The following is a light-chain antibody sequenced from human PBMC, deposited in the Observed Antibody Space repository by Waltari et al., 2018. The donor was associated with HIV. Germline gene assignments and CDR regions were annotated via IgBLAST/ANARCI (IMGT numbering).Light chain of an antibody. CDR1: QSISVY. Sequence: DIQMTQSPPSLSASLGDRVIITCRASQSISVYLNWYQQKPGRAPKLLIYAASSLHTGVPPRFSASGSGTEFTLTINSLQPEDFATYYFQQSFSGLTFGPGTKVDV. CDR3: QQSFSGLT. J-gene: IGKJ3*01. V-gene: IGKV1-39*01. CDR2: AAS.